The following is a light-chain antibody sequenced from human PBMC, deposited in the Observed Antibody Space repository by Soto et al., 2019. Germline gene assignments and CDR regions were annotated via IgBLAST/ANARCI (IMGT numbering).Light chain of an antibody. CDR2: GAS. Sequence: EIVLTQSPGTLSLSPGERATLSCRTSQSVRNSYVAWYQRKPGQAPRLLIYGASNRATGIPDRFSGSGSGTDFTLTISRLEPEDFAVFYCQQYSYSPSTFGQGTKVEI. CDR3: QQYSYSPST. V-gene: IGKV3-20*01. CDR1: QSVRNSY. J-gene: IGKJ1*01.